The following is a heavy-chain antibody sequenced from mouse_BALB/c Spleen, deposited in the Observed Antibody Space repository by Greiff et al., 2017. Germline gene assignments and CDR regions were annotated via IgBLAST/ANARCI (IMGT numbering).Heavy chain of an antibody. CDR3: TIPNSL. D-gene: IGHD1-2*01. V-gene: IGHV1S22*01. CDR1: GYTFTSYW. CDR2: IYPGSGST. Sequence: LQQPGSELVRPGASVKLSCKASGYTFTSYWMHWVKQRHGQGLEWIGNIYPGSGSTNYDEKFKSKGTLTVDTSSSTAYMHLSSVTSEDSAVYYCTIPNSLWGQGTLVTVSA. J-gene: IGHJ3*01.